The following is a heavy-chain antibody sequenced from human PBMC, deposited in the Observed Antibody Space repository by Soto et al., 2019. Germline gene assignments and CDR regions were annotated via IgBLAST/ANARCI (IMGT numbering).Heavy chain of an antibody. V-gene: IGHV1-69*06. Sequence: ASVKVSCKASGGTFSSYAISWVRQAPGQGLEWMGGIIPIFGTANYAQKFQGRVTITADKSTSTAYMELSSLGSEDTAVYYCARDPYDSYYYYGMDVWGQGTTVTVSS. J-gene: IGHJ6*02. CDR3: ARDPYDSYYYYGMDV. CDR2: IIPIFGTA. D-gene: IGHD5-12*01. CDR1: GGTFSSYA.